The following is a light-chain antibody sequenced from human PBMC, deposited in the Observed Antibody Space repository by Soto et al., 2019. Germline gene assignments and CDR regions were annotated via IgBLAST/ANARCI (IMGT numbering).Light chain of an antibody. CDR2: EVS. J-gene: IGLJ1*01. Sequence: QSALTQPPSVSGSPGQSVAISCTGTSSDVGSYNRVSWYQQPPGTAPRVMIYEVSNRPSGVPDCFSGSKSGNTASLTISGLQAEDEADYYCSSYTSSSTYVFGTGTKLTVL. V-gene: IGLV2-18*02. CDR1: SSDVGSYNR. CDR3: SSYTSSSTYV.